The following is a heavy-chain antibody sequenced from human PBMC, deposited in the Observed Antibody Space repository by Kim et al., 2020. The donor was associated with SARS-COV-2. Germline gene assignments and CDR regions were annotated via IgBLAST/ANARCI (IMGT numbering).Heavy chain of an antibody. CDR2: ISANGVNT. CDR1: GFTFSSFG. V-gene: IGHV3-23*01. J-gene: IGHJ4*02. CDR3: ARRGAAASYYFDY. Sequence: GSLRLSCAASGFTFSSFGMTWVRQAPGKGLEWVSIISANGVNTYYADSVKGRFTISRDNSKNTLYLQMNSLRAEDTAVYYCARRGAAASYYFDYWGQGT. D-gene: IGHD6-13*01.